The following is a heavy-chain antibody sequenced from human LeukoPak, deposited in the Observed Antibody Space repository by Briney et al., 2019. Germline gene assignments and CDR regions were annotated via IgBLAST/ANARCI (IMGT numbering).Heavy chain of an antibody. Sequence: PGGSLRLSCAASGFTFSSYAMHWVRQAPGKGLEWVAVISYDGSNKNYADSVKGRFTISRDNSKNTLYLQMNSLRAEDTAVYYCATGYSSGWYYFDYWGQGTLVTVSS. J-gene: IGHJ4*02. D-gene: IGHD6-19*01. V-gene: IGHV3-30-3*01. CDR3: ATGYSSGWYYFDY. CDR2: ISYDGSNK. CDR1: GFTFSSYA.